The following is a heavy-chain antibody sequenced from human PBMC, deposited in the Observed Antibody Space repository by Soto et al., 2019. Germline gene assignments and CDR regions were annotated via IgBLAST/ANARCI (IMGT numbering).Heavy chain of an antibody. Sequence: QVQLQESGPGLVKPSETLSLTCTVSGGSISSYYWSWIRQPPGKGLEWIGYIYYSGGTNYNPSLKSRFTISVDTSKNQFSLKLSSVTAADTAVYYCAAVEMDTITFDYWGQGTLVTVSS. CDR2: IYYSGGT. CDR3: AAVEMDTITFDY. CDR1: GGSISSYY. V-gene: IGHV4-59*01. J-gene: IGHJ4*02. D-gene: IGHD5-18*01.